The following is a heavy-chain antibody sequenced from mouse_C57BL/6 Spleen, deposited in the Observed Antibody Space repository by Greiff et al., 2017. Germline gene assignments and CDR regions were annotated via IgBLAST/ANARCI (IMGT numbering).Heavy chain of an antibody. CDR1: GFTFSNYW. Sequence: EVKVEESGGGLVQPGGSMKLSCVASGFTFSNYWMNWVRQSPEKGLEWVAQIRLKSDNYATHYAESVKGRFTISRDDSKSSVYLQMNNLRAEDTGIYYCTGDYYGSSPFAYWGQGTLVTVSA. D-gene: IGHD1-1*01. V-gene: IGHV6-3*01. CDR2: IRLKSDNYAT. J-gene: IGHJ3*01. CDR3: TGDYYGSSPFAY.